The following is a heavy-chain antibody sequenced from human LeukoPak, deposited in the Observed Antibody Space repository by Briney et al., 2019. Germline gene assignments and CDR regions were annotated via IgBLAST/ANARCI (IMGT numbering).Heavy chain of an antibody. CDR1: GYTFTSYY. D-gene: IGHD3-22*01. CDR3: VMYDSSGYFGGY. CDR2: INPSGGST. J-gene: IGHJ4*02. V-gene: IGHV1-46*01. Sequence: GASVKVSCKASGYTFTSYYMHWVRQAPGQGLEWMGIINPSGGSTSYAQKFQGRVTMTRDMSTSTVYMELSSLRSEDTAVYYCVMYDSSGYFGGYWGQGTLVTVSS.